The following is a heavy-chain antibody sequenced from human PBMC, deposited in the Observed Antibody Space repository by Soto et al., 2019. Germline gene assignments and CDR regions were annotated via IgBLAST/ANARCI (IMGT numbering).Heavy chain of an antibody. CDR3: ARESYGMDV. CDR2: IWYDGSDK. V-gene: IGHV3-33*01. CDR1: GFTFSSYG. Sequence: GGSLRLSCAASGFTFSSYGLHWVRQAPGKGLEWVAVIWYDGSDKYYEDSVKGRFTISRDNSKNTLYLQINSLRAEDTAVYYCARESYGMDVWGQGTTVTVS. J-gene: IGHJ6*02.